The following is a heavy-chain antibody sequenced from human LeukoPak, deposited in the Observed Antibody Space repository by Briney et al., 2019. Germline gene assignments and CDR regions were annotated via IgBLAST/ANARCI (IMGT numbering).Heavy chain of an antibody. V-gene: IGHV4-39*01. CDR3: ARHLFTFGGVIAPFDY. CDR1: GGSISSSSYY. J-gene: IGHJ4*02. Sequence: SETLSLTCTVSGGSISSSSYYWGWIRQPPXKGLEWIXXIYYSGSTYYHPALKSRVTIYVDTSKNQFSLKLSSVTAADTAVYYCARHLFTFGGVIAPFDYWGQGTLVTVSS. CDR2: IYYSGST. D-gene: IGHD3-16*02.